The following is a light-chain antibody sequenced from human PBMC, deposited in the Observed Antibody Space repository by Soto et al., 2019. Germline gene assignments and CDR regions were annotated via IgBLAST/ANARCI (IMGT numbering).Light chain of an antibody. V-gene: IGKV3-11*01. Sequence: EIVWTQSPATLSLSPGERATLSCRASQSVSSYLAWYQQKPGQAPRLLIYDASNRATGIPARFSGSGSGTDFTLTISSLEPEDFAVYYCHQRSNWPRTFGQGTRLEI. CDR3: HQRSNWPRT. CDR1: QSVSSY. CDR2: DAS. J-gene: IGKJ5*01.